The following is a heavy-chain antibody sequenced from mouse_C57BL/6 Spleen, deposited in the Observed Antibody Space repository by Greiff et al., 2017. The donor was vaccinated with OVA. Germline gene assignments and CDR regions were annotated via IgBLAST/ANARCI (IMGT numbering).Heavy chain of an antibody. Sequence: QVQLKESGPGLVQPSPSLSITCTASGFSLTSYGVHWVRQSPGQGLEWLGVIWRGGSTDYNAAFMSRLSITKDNSKSEVFFKRNSLQADDTAIYYCAGGLRAMDDWGKGTSVTVSS. CDR3: AGGLRAMDD. CDR2: IWRGGST. D-gene: IGHD2-2*01. J-gene: IGHJ4*01. V-gene: IGHV2-5*01. CDR1: GFSLTSYG.